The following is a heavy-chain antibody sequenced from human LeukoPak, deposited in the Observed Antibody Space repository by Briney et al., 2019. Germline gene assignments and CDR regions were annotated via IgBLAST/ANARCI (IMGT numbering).Heavy chain of an antibody. CDR1: GGSINSGTYY. CDR3: ARGHSFSSSWSRSALAI. D-gene: IGHD6-13*01. J-gene: IGHJ3*02. CDR2: IDTSGST. Sequence: SETLSLTCTVSGGSINSGTYYWNWIRQPAGKGLEWLGRIDTSGSTHYNPSLTSRVTISLDTTNNQFSLSLISVTAADTAVYYCARGHSFSSSWSRSALAIWGQGTMVTVSS. V-gene: IGHV4-61*02.